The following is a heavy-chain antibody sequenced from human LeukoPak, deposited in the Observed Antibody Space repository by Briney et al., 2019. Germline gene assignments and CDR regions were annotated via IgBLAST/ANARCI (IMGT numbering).Heavy chain of an antibody. D-gene: IGHD6-19*01. CDR3: ARVSITGSGWYEDAFDI. CDR1: GYTFTGYY. J-gene: IGHJ3*02. Sequence: ASVKVSCKASGYTFTGYYMHWVRQAPGQGLEWMGWINPNSGGTNYAQKFQGRVTMTRDTSISTAYMELSRLRSDDTAVYYCARVSITGSGWYEDAFDIWGQGTMVTVSS. CDR2: INPNSGGT. V-gene: IGHV1-2*02.